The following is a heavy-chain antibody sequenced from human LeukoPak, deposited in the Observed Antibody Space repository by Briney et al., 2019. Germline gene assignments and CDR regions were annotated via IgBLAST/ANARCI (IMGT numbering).Heavy chain of an antibody. CDR1: GFTVRDGY. V-gene: IGHV3-53*01. D-gene: IGHD3-10*01. CDR3: GRHAYGGSPPLS. CDR2: IYVSGTT. J-gene: IGHJ4*02. Sequence: PGWSLRLSCAASGFTVRDGYMSWVRQAPGKRLEWLAFIYVSGTTFYAASVKGRFTISRDNAKNTVYLQMNNPRAEDTALYYCGRHAYGGSPPLSWGQGALVTVSS.